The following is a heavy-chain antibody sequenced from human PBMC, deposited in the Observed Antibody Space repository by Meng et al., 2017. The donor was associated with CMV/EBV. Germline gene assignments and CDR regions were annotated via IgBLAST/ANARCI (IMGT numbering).Heavy chain of an antibody. CDR3: ARGVIAAAGTEHGYYYYGMDV. D-gene: IGHD6-13*01. Sequence: SYYWSWIRQPPGKGLEWIGYIYYSGSPNYNPSLKSRVTISVDTSKNQFSLKLSSVTAADTAVYYCARGVIAAAGTEHGYYYYGMDVWGQGTTVTVSS. V-gene: IGHV4-59*01. CDR2: IYYSGSP. CDR1: SYY. J-gene: IGHJ6*02.